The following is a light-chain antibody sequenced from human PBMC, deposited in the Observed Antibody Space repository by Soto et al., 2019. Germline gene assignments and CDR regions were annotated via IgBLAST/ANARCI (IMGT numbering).Light chain of an antibody. CDR2: DVS. V-gene: IGLV2-14*01. CDR1: SSDVGGYNY. J-gene: IGLJ1*01. Sequence: QSALTQPASVSGSPGQSITISCTGTSSDVGGYNYVSWYQQHPGKAPKLMLYDVSNRPSGVSNRVSGSKSGNTASLTISGLQAEDEADYYCRSYTSSSTPVFGTGTKVTVL. CDR3: RSYTSSSTPV.